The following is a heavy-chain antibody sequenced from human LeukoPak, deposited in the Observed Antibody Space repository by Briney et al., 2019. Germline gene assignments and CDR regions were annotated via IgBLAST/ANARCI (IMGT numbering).Heavy chain of an antibody. CDR1: GYTFTSYG. D-gene: IGHD3-10*01. J-gene: IGHJ4*02. CDR2: ISAYNGNT. Sequence: ASVKVSCKASGYTFTSYGISWVRQAPGQGLEWMGRISAYNGNTNYAQKLQGRVTMTTDTSTSTAYMELRSLRSDDTAVYYCARDERWFGELWAFDYWGQGTLVTVSS. V-gene: IGHV1-18*01. CDR3: ARDERWFGELWAFDY.